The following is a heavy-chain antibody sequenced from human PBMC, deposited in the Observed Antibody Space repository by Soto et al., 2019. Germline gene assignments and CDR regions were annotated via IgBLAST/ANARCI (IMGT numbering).Heavy chain of an antibody. CDR3: ARGTYYYGSGSYSHHFRYYYYCMDV. J-gene: IGHJ6*02. D-gene: IGHD3-10*01. Sequence: PSETLSLTCAVYGGSFSGYYWSWIRQPPGKGLEWIGEINHSGSTNYNPSLKSRVTISVDTSKNQFSLKLSSVTAADTAVYYCARGTYYYGSGSYSHHFRYYYYCMDVWGQGTTGTVSS. V-gene: IGHV4-34*01. CDR2: INHSGST. CDR1: GGSFSGYY.